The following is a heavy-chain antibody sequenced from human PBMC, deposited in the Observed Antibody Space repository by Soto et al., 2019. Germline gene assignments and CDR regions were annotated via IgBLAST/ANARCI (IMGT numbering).Heavy chain of an antibody. J-gene: IGHJ4*02. Sequence: QVRLQESGPGLVKPSETLSLTCAVSGTSFGTYYWSWIRQPPGKGLEWIGYIFYSGHLKYNPSLKSRLTISVDPPKTQISLRLTSVTPADPAVYYCAREGGGYRFDYWGQGALVTVSS. V-gene: IGHV4-59*01. D-gene: IGHD1-26*01. CDR1: GTSFGTYY. CDR2: IFYSGHL. CDR3: AREGGGYRFDY.